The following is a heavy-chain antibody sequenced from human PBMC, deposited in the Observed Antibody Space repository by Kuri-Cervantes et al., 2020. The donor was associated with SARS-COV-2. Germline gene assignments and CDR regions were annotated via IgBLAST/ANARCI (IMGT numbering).Heavy chain of an antibody. CDR2: IYHSGTT. J-gene: IGHJ3*01. Sequence: GSLRLSCAASGFTFSSYSMNWVRQAPGKGLEWIGSIYHSGTTYYTPSLESRVAISIDKSKNHLSLRVTSVTAADTAVYYCARGRFLEWFLSRDAFDLWGQGTMVTVSS. CDR3: ARGRFLEWFLSRDAFDL. CDR1: GFTFSSYS. D-gene: IGHD3-3*01. V-gene: IGHV4-38-2*01.